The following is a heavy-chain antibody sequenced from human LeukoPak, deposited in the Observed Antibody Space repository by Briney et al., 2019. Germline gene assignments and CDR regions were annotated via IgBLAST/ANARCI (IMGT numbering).Heavy chain of an antibody. CDR2: INHSGST. CDR1: GGSFSGYY. Sequence: PSETLSLTCAVYGGSFSGYYWSWIRQPPGKGLEWIGEINHSGSTNYNPSLKSRVTISVDTSKNQFSLKLSSVTAADTAVYYCARETRVVVAATDWFDPWGQGTLVTVSS. V-gene: IGHV4-34*01. D-gene: IGHD2-15*01. CDR3: ARETRVVVAATDWFDP. J-gene: IGHJ5*02.